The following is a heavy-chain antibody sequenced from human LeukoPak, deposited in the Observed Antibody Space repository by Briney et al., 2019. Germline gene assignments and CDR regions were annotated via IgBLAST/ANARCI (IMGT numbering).Heavy chain of an antibody. CDR2: ISYDGSNK. V-gene: IGHV3-30*18. Sequence: GGSLRLSCAASGFTFSSYGMHWVRQAPGKGLEWVPGISYDGSNKYYVDSVKGRFTISRDNSKNTLYLQMNSLRAEDTAVYYCAKDRDSGSSGGDAFDIWGQGTMVTVSS. CDR3: AKDRDSGSSGGDAFDI. J-gene: IGHJ3*02. D-gene: IGHD1-26*01. CDR1: GFTFSSYG.